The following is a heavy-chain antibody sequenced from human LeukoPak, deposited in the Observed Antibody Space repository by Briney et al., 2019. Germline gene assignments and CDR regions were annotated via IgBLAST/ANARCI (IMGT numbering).Heavy chain of an antibody. Sequence: SVKVSCKASGGTFSSYAISWVRQAPGQGLEWMGGIIPIFGTANYAQKFQGRVTITADKSTSTAYMELSSLRSEDTAVYYCARGRGLLWFGELLTFDYWGQGTLVTVSS. CDR1: GGTFSSYA. D-gene: IGHD3-10*01. V-gene: IGHV1-69*06. J-gene: IGHJ4*02. CDR3: ARGRGLLWFGELLTFDY. CDR2: IIPIFGTA.